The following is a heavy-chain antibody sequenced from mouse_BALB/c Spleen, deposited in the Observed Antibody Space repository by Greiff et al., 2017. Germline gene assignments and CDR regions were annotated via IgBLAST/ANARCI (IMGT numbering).Heavy chain of an antibody. V-gene: IGHV2-6-4*01. CDR1: GFSLSRYS. Sequence: VKLMESGPGLVAPSQSLSITCTVSGFSLSRYSVHWVRQPPGKGLEWLGMIWVGGSTDYNSALKSRLSISKDNSKSQVFLKMNSLQTDDTAMYYCARSDSASPYYFDYWGQGTTLTVSS. CDR2: IWVGGST. CDR3: ARSDSASPYYFDY. D-gene: IGHD3-1*01. J-gene: IGHJ2*01.